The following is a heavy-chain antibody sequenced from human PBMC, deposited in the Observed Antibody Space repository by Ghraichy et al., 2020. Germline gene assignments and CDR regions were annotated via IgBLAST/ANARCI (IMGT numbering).Heavy chain of an antibody. CDR3: ASSLGVAGTGALVY. D-gene: IGHD6-19*01. J-gene: IGHJ4*02. CDR1: GDSVSSNSVA. CDR2: TYYRSKWYN. Sequence: SQTLSRTCAISGDSVSSNSVAWNWIRQSPSRGLEWLGRTYYRSKWYNDYAVSVKSRITINPDTSKNQFSLRLNSVTPEDTAVYYCASSLGVAGTGALVYWGQGTLVTVSS. V-gene: IGHV6-1*01.